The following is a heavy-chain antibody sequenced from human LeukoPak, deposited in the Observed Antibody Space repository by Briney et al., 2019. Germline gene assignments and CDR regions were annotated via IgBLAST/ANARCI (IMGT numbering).Heavy chain of an antibody. CDR2: IYHSGST. V-gene: IGHV4-39*07. CDR1: GGSISSSGYY. Sequence: KPSETLSLTCTVSGGSISSSGYYWGWIRQPPGKGLEWIGSIYHSGSTYYNPSLKSRVTISVDTSKNQFSLKLSSVTAADTAVYYCARDLESYYDSSGYYGQSSWFDPWGQGTLVTVSS. CDR3: ARDLESYYDSSGYYGQSSWFDP. D-gene: IGHD3-22*01. J-gene: IGHJ5*02.